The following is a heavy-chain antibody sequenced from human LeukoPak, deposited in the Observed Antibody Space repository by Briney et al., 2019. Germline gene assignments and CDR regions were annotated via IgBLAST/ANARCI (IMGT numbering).Heavy chain of an antibody. D-gene: IGHD6-19*01. CDR2: ISRSTETT. CDR3: AKRAAVSGVVGPFDY. Sequence: GGSLRLSCAVSGYPFSSFALSWVRQAPGKGLEWVSSISRSTETTLYADSVKGRFTISRDNSKNTRFLQMNNLRAGDTAIYYCAKRAAVSGVVGPFDYWGQGTLVTVSS. J-gene: IGHJ4*02. CDR1: GYPFSSFA. V-gene: IGHV3-23*01.